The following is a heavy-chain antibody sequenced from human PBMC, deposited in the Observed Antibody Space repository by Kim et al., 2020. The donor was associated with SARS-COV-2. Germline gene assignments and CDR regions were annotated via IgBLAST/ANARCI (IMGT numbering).Heavy chain of an antibody. J-gene: IGHJ4*02. D-gene: IGHD6-19*01. Sequence: ADSVKGRFTISRDKSKNSLYLQMNSLRAEDTAVYYCAKDSLSVLAGTLDYWGQGTLVTVSS. CDR3: AKDSLSVLAGTLDY. V-gene: IGHV3-23*01.